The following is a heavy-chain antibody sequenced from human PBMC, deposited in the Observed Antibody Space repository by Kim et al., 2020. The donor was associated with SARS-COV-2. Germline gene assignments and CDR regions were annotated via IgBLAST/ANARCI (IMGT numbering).Heavy chain of an antibody. CDR2: ISSSSSYI. J-gene: IGHJ4*02. Sequence: GGSLRLSCAASGFTFSSYSMNWVRQAPGKGLEWVSSISSSSSYIYYADSVKGRFTISRDNAKNSLYLQMNSLRAEDTAVYYCARGTYYYDSSGYFWGALDYWGQGTLVTVSS. CDR1: GFTFSSYS. V-gene: IGHV3-21*01. CDR3: ARGTYYYDSSGYFWGALDY. D-gene: IGHD3-22*01.